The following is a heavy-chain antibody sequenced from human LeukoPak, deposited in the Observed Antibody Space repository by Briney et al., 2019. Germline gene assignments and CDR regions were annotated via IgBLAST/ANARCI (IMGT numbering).Heavy chain of an antibody. CDR3: ARQQYSLYYYDY. D-gene: IGHD5-18*01. CDR1: GYSFTNNW. V-gene: IGHV5-51*01. J-gene: IGHJ4*02. Sequence: GESLKISCKGFGYSFTNNWIAWVRQMPGKGLEWMGIIYPADSDARYSPSIQGQVTISADKSISTTYLQWSSLKASDTAIYYCARQQYSLYYYDYWGQGTPVTVSS. CDR2: IYPADSDA.